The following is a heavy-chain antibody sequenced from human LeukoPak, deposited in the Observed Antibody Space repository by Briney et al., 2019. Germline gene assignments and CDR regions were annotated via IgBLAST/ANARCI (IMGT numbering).Heavy chain of an antibody. D-gene: IGHD1-26*01. CDR1: GYSFTSYW. CDR2: IIPIFGTA. J-gene: IGHJ4*02. Sequence: RISCKGSGYSFTSYWISWVRQAPGQGLEWMGGIIPIFGTANYAQKFQGRVTITADESTSTAYMELSSLRSEDTAVYYCARESGSFSSYFDYWGQGTLVTVSS. V-gene: IGHV1-69*01. CDR3: ARESGSFSSYFDY.